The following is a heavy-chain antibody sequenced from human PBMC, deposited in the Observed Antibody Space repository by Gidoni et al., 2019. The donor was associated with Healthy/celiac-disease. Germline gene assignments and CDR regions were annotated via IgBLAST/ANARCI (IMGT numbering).Heavy chain of an antibody. Sequence: EVQLVESGGGLVQPGRSLRLSCAASGFTFDDYAMHWVRQAPGKGLEWVSGISWNSGSIGYADSVKGRFTISRDNAKNSLYLQMNSLRAEDTALYYCAKDISSSSWSTEDAFDIWGQGTMVTVSS. V-gene: IGHV3-9*01. J-gene: IGHJ3*02. CDR3: AKDISSSSWSTEDAFDI. D-gene: IGHD6-13*01. CDR1: GFTFDDYA. CDR2: ISWNSGSI.